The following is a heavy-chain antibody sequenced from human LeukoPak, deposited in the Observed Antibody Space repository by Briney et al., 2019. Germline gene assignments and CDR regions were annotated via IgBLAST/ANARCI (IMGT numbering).Heavy chain of an antibody. D-gene: IGHD3-22*01. V-gene: IGHV3-21*01. Sequence: GGSLRLSCAASGFTFSSYSMNWVRQAPGKGLEWVSSISSSSSSIYYADSVKGRFTISRDNAKNSLYLQMNSLRAEDTAVYYCARRTYDSSGYYYLFDYWGQGTLVTVSS. J-gene: IGHJ4*02. CDR2: ISSSSSSI. CDR3: ARRTYDSSGYYYLFDY. CDR1: GFTFSSYS.